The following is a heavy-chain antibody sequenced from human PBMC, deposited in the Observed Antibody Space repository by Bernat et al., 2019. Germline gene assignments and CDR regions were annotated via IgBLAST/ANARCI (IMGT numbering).Heavy chain of an antibody. J-gene: IGHJ5*02. D-gene: IGHD1-7*01. CDR2: INPNTGGT. V-gene: IGHV1-2*04. CDR1: GYTFIDYY. CDR3: AVNFRETGTGWFDH. Sequence: QVQLVQSGAEVKKPGASVKVSCKASGYTFIDYYIHWVRQAPGQGLEWMGWINPNTGGTNYAQKFQGCVTMTRDTSISTAYMEMSRLTSDDTAVYYCAVNFRETGTGWFDHWGQGTLVTVSS.